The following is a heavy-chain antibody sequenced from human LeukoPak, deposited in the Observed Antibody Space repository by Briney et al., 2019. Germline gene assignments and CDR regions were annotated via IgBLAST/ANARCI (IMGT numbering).Heavy chain of an antibody. D-gene: IGHD5-18*01. Sequence: ASVKVSCKASGYTFTGYYMHWVRQAPGQGLEWMGWINPNSGGTNYAQKFQGRVTMTRDTSISTAYMELSRLRSDDTAVYYCARDGYSYGLPTYYYYYYMDVWGKGTTVTVSS. CDR3: ARDGYSYGLPTYYYYYYMDV. CDR1: GYTFTGYY. V-gene: IGHV1-2*02. J-gene: IGHJ6*03. CDR2: INPNSGGT.